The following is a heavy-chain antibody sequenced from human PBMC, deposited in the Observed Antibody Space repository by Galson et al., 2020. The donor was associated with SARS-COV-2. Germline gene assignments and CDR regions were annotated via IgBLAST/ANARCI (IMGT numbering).Heavy chain of an antibody. J-gene: IGHJ5*02. CDR3: ARIPGGYDFWSGYPNNWFDP. V-gene: IGHV2-26*01. D-gene: IGHD3-3*01. CDR2: IFSNDKK. CDR1: GFSLSNARMG. Sequence: SGPTLVKPTETLTLTCTVSGFSLSNARMGVSWIRQPPGKALEWLAHIFSNDKKSYSTSLKSRLTISKDTSKSQVVLTMTNMDPVDTATYYCARIPGGYDFWSGYPNNWFDPWGQGTLVTVSS.